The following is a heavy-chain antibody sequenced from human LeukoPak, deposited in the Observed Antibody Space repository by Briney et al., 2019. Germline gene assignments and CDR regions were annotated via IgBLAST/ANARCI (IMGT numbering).Heavy chain of an antibody. CDR3: APQTRGYYDTSRYPGMYYGMEV. J-gene: IGHJ6*02. CDR1: GFTFSSCA. Sequence: PGRSLRLSCAASGFTFSSCAMNCVRQAPGKGLEWVSYISSSSSYIYYADSVKGRFTISRDNAKNSLYLQMNSLRAEDTAVYYCAPQTRGYYDTSRYPGMYYGMEVWGQGTTVTVSS. V-gene: IGHV3-21*01. CDR2: ISSSSSYI. D-gene: IGHD3-22*01.